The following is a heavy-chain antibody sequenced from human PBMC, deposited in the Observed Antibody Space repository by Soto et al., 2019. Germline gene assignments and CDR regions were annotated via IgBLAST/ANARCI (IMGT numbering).Heavy chain of an antibody. CDR3: ARDSLLGGYYGMDV. CDR1: GYTFTGYY. J-gene: IGHJ6*02. D-gene: IGHD3-16*01. CDR2: INPNSGGT. V-gene: IGHV1-2*04. Sequence: ASVKVSCKASGYTFTGYYMHWVRQAPGQGLEWMGWINPNSGGTNYAQKFQGWVTMTRDTSISTAYMELSRLRSDDTAVYYCARDSLLGGYYGMDVWGQGTTVTVSS.